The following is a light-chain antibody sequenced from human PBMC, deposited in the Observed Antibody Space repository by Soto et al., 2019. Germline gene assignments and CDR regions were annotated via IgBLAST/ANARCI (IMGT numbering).Light chain of an antibody. CDR2: AAS. CDR1: QSISNY. Sequence: DMEMTQSPSSLSASVGDRVPITCRASQSISNYLNWYQHKPGKVPKLLIYAASSLQSGVPTRFSGSGSGTHFTLTINSLQPEDCATYYCQQSYGTPLTFGGGTKIEIK. CDR3: QQSYGTPLT. V-gene: IGKV1-39*01. J-gene: IGKJ4*01.